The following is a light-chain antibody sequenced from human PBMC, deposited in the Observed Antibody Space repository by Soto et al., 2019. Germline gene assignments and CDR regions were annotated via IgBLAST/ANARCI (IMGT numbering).Light chain of an antibody. CDR2: GAS. V-gene: IGKV3-15*01. Sequence: EIVMTRSPATLSVSPGEVATLSCRASENVATSLARYQHKPGQAPRLLIYGASTRAAGVPARCSGSGSGTEFTPTISSLESEDVAVYYCQQCHKWPRITFGPGTRLEIK. CDR3: QQCHKWPRIT. CDR1: ENVATS. J-gene: IGKJ5*01.